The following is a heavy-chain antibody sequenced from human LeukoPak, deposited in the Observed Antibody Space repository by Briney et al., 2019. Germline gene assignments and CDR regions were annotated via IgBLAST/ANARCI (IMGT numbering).Heavy chain of an antibody. CDR3: ARSNDYRHYFDY. CDR2: ITSSGGRT. D-gene: IGHD4-11*01. Sequence: GGSLRLSCAASGFTFSTYAMSWVRQAPGKGLEWVSAITSSGGRTYYADSVKGRFTFSRDNSKNTLYLQMNSLRAEDTAVYYCARSNDYRHYFDYWGQGTLVTVSS. CDR1: GFTFSTYA. J-gene: IGHJ4*02. V-gene: IGHV3-23*01.